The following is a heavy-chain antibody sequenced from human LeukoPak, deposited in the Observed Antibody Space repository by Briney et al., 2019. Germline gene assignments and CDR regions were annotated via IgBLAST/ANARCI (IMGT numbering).Heavy chain of an antibody. CDR1: GFTFSTYG. J-gene: IGHJ6*04. D-gene: IGHD1-26*01. Sequence: GKSLRLSCAASGFTFSTYGIHWVRQAPGKGLEWVAVISDDGSNKYYADSVKGRFTISRDNSKNTLYPQMNSLRVEDTAVYYCAKAIGGTFYRNSYYYYGLDVWGKGTTVTVSS. CDR2: ISDDGSNK. CDR3: AKAIGGTFYRNSYYYYGLDV. V-gene: IGHV3-30*18.